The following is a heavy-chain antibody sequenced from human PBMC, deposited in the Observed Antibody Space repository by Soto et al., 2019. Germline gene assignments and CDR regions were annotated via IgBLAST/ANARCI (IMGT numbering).Heavy chain of an antibody. Sequence: SQTLSLTCAISGDSVSSNSAAWNWIRQSPSRGLEWLGRTYYRSKWYNDYAVSVKSRITINPDTSKNQFSLQLNSVTPGDTAVYYCARLGYCSSTSCSGGGMDVWGQGTTVTVS. J-gene: IGHJ6*02. V-gene: IGHV6-1*01. CDR1: GDSVSSNSAA. CDR2: TYYRSKWYN. D-gene: IGHD2-2*01. CDR3: ARLGYCSSTSCSGGGMDV.